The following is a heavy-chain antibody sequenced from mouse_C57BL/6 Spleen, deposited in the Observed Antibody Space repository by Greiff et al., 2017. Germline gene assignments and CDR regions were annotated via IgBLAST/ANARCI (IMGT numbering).Heavy chain of an antibody. CDR2: IYPGDGDT. D-gene: IGHD1-1*01. CDR3: ARVGYGSSHYCDY. V-gene: IGHV1-82*01. Sequence: VQLQQSGPELVKPGASVKISCKASGYAFSSSWMNWVKQRPGQGLEWIGRIYPGDGDTNYNGKFKGKATLTADKSSSTAYMQLRSLTSEDSAVYFCARVGYGSSHYCDYWGQGTTLTVSS. J-gene: IGHJ2*01. CDR1: GYAFSSSW.